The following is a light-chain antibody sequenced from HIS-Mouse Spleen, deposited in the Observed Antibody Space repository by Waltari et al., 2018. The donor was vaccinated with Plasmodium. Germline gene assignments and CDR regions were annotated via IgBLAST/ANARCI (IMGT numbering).Light chain of an antibody. J-gene: IGLJ2*01. Sequence: QSALTQPRSVSVSPGHSVTISCSGSSSGVGCSHSVAWYQQHPGNAPKLMIYDVSKRPSGVPDRFSGSNSGNTASLTISGLQAEDEADYYCCSYAGSYTVVFGGGTKLTVL. CDR1: SSGVGCSHS. V-gene: IGLV2-11*01. CDR2: DVS. CDR3: CSYAGSYTVV.